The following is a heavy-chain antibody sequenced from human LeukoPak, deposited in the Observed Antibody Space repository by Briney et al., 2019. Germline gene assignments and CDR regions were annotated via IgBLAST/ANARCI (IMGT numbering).Heavy chain of an antibody. CDR1: GGTFSSYA. J-gene: IGHJ4*02. D-gene: IGHD2-15*01. CDR2: IIPIFGTA. CDR3: ARDFAPSYCSGGSCYAVGLTFDY. Sequence: SVKVSCKASGGTFSSYAISWVRQAPGQGLEWMGGIIPIFGTANYAQKFQGRVTITADESTSTAYMELSSLRSEDTAVYYCARDFAPSYCSGGSCYAVGLTFDYWGQGTLVTVSS. V-gene: IGHV1-69*13.